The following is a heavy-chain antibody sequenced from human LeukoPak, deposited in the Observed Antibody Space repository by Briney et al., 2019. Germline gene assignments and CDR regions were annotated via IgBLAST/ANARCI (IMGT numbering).Heavy chain of an antibody. CDR2: INPNSGGT. CDR1: GYTFTGYY. CDR3: ARGAMIVMRYDAFDI. J-gene: IGHJ3*02. Sequence: ASVKVSCKASGYTFTGYYMHWVRQAPGQGLEWMGRINPNSGGTNYAQKFQGRVTMTRDTSISTAYMELSRLRSDDTAVYYCARGAMIVMRYDAFDIWGRGTMVTVSS. V-gene: IGHV1-2*06. D-gene: IGHD3-22*01.